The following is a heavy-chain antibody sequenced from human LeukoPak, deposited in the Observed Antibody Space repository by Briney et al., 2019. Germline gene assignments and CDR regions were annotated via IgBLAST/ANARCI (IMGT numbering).Heavy chain of an antibody. V-gene: IGHV5-51*01. CDR1: GYSFTSYW. Sequence: GESLKISCKGSGYSFTSYWIGWVRQMPGKGLEWMGIIYPGDSDTRYSPSFQGQVTISADKSISTAYLQWSSLKASDTAVYYCARPDRSGWSVGAFDIWGQGTMVTVSS. D-gene: IGHD6-19*01. J-gene: IGHJ3*02. CDR2: IYPGDSDT. CDR3: ARPDRSGWSVGAFDI.